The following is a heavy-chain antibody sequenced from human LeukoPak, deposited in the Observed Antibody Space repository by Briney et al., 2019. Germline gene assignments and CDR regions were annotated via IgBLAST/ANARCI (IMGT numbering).Heavy chain of an antibody. CDR2: INQDGGEK. CDR1: GFTFSSYS. J-gene: IGHJ4*02. D-gene: IGHD2-2*01. CDR3: ARVGDIVVVPAANLDY. V-gene: IGHV3-7*01. Sequence: GGSLRLSCAASGFTFSSYSMNWVRQAPGKGLEWVANINQDGGEKYYVDSVKGRFTISRDNAKNSLYLQMNSLRAEDTAVYYCARVGDIVVVPAANLDYWGQGTLVTVSS.